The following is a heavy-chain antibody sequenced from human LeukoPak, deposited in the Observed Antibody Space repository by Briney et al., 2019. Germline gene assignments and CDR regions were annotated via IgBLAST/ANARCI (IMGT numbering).Heavy chain of an antibody. CDR3: ARDDGDYAFDY. D-gene: IGHD4-17*01. J-gene: IGHJ4*02. CDR2: IYYSGST. V-gene: IGHV4-59*12. Sequence: SETLSLTCTVSGGSISSYYWSWIRQPPGKGLEWIGYIYYSGSTNYNPSLKSRVTISVDTSKNQFSLKLSSVTAADTAVYYCARDDGDYAFDYWGQGTLVTVSS. CDR1: GGSISSYY.